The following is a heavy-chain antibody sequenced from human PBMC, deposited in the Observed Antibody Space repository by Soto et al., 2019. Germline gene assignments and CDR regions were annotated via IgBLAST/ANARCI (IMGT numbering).Heavy chain of an antibody. CDR2: IYYSGST. D-gene: IGHD3-10*01. CDR1: GGSISSGGYY. Sequence: QVQLQESGPGLVKPSQTLPLTCTVSGGSISSGGYYWSWIRQHPGKGLEWIGYIYYSGSTYYNPSLKSRVTISVDTSKNQFSLKLSSVTAADTAVYYCARERVLLWFGEYPYYFDYWGQGTLVTVSS. J-gene: IGHJ4*02. V-gene: IGHV4-31*03. CDR3: ARERVLLWFGEYPYYFDY.